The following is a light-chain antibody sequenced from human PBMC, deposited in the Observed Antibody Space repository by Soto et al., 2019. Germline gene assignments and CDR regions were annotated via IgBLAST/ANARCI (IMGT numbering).Light chain of an antibody. V-gene: IGLV2-8*01. J-gene: IGLJ1*01. CDR3: SSYEGSNNLV. CDR1: SSDVGGYNY. Sequence: QSALTQPPSASGSPGQSVTISCTGTSSDVGGYNYVSWYQQHPGKAPKLMIYEVIKRPSGVPDRFSGSKSGNTASPTVSGLQAEDEADYYCSSYEGSNNLVFGTGTKVTVL. CDR2: EVI.